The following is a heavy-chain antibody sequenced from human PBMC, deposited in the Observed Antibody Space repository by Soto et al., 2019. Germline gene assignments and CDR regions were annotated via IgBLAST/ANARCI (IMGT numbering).Heavy chain of an antibody. CDR1: GFTFSSYA. D-gene: IGHD3-10*01. CDR3: AKDAMVRGVKGYGMDV. CDR2: ISGSGGST. Sequence: EVQLLESGGGLVQPGGSLRLSCAASGFTFSSYAMSLVRQAPGKGLEWVSAISGSGGSTYYADSVKGRFTISRDNSKNTLYLQMNSLRAEDTAVYYCAKDAMVRGVKGYGMDVWGQGTTVTVSS. V-gene: IGHV3-23*01. J-gene: IGHJ6*02.